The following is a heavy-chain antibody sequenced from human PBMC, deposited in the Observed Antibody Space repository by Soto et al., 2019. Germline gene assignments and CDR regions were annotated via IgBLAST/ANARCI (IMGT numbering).Heavy chain of an antibody. D-gene: IGHD2-15*01. CDR2: INRGGSEK. J-gene: IGHJ6*03. CDR1: GFTFSNYL. Sequence: GGSLRLSCAASGFTFSNYLMSWARQAPGKGLEWVANINRGGSEKYYVDSVKGRFTVSRDNADNSLYLQMNSLAAEDTAVYYCARDLEQTPRRWYNYYCIDVWGKGTTVTVSS. CDR3: ARDLEQTPRRWYNYYCIDV. V-gene: IGHV3-7*01.